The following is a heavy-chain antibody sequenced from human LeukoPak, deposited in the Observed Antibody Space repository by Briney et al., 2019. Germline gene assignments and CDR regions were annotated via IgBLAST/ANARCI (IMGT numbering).Heavy chain of an antibody. CDR3: AKEGDGGYSYGSPIS. CDR1: GFTFSSYG. V-gene: IGHV3-30*02. CDR2: IRYDGSNK. D-gene: IGHD5-18*01. Sequence: GGSLRLSCAASGFTFSSYGMHWVRQAPGKGLEWVAFIRYDGSNKYYADSVKGRFTISRDNSKNTPYLQMNSLRAEDTAVYYCAKEGDGGYSYGSPISWGQGTLVTVSS. J-gene: IGHJ4*02.